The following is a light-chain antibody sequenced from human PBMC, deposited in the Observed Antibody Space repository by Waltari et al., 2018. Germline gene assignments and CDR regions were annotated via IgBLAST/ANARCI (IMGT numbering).Light chain of an antibody. V-gene: IGLV1-44*01. CDR2: RSD. CDR1: ASNIGGNL. Sequence: QSVLTQPPSASGTPGQRVTNPCSGSASNIGGNLVNWYQQLPGKAPKLLIYRSDLRPSGVPDRFSGSKSGTSASLAISGLQSEDEADYFCASWDDSLNGHWVFGGGTKVTVL. J-gene: IGLJ3*02. CDR3: ASWDDSLNGHWV.